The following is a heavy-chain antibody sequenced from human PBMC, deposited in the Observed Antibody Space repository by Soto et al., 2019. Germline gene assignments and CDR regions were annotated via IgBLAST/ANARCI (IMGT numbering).Heavy chain of an antibody. V-gene: IGHV1-8*01. J-gene: IGHJ5*02. CDR1: GYNFIDYD. Sequence: QVPLVQSEAEVKKPGASVKVSCKASGYNFIDYDINWVRQSTGQGLEWMGWMTPNSCNTGYPQKCQGRDTLTRDTSIGAAYMELSSLKSGDTAVYYCAGNPKGSGRFDPWGQGTRVSVSS. CDR3: AGNPKGSGRFDP. CDR2: MTPNSCNT. D-gene: IGHD6-19*01.